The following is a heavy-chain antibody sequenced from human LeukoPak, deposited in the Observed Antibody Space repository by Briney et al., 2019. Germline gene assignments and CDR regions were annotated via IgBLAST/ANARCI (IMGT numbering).Heavy chain of an antibody. CDR2: IWYDGSNK. CDR1: GFTFSSYG. Sequence: GGSLRLSCAASGFTFSSYGMHWVRQAPGKGLEWVAVIWYDGSNKYYADSVKGRFTISRDNSKNTLYLQMNSLRAEDTAVYYCAKALSGRIAVAANDYWGQGTLVTVSS. CDR3: AKALSGRIAVAANDY. D-gene: IGHD6-19*01. V-gene: IGHV3-33*06. J-gene: IGHJ4*02.